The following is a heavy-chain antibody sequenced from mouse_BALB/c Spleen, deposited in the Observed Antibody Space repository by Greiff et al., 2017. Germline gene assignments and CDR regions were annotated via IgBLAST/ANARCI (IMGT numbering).Heavy chain of an antibody. J-gene: IGHJ2*01. CDR3: ARGLRLRYFDY. D-gene: IGHD1-2*01. CDR2: ISTYYGDA. Sequence: QVQLKQSGAELVRPGVSVKISCKGSGYTFTDYAMHWVKQSHAKSLEWIGVISTYYGDASYNQKFKGKATMTVDKSSSTAYMELARLTSEDSAIYYCARGLRLRYFDYWGQGTTLTVSS. CDR1: GYTFTDYA. V-gene: IGHV1S137*01.